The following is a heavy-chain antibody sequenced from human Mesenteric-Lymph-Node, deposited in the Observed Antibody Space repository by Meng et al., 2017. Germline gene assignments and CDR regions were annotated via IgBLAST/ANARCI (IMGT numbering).Heavy chain of an antibody. CDR2: ISWNSGSI. V-gene: IGHV3-9*01. CDR1: GFTFDDYA. D-gene: IGHD3-16*01. J-gene: IGHJ1*01. CDR3: TNDRLKH. Sequence: SLKISCAASGFTFDDYAMHWVRQAPGKGLEWVSGISWNSGSIGYADSVKGRFTISRDNAKNSLYLQMNSLRAEDSAFYYCTNDRLKHWGQGALVTVSS.